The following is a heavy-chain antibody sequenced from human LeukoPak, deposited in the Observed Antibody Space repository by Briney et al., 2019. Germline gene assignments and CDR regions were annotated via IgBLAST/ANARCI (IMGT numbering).Heavy chain of an antibody. Sequence: GGSLRLSCAASGFTFSSYAMSGVRQAPGKGLEWVSAISGSGGSTYYADSVKGRFTISRDNSKNTLYLQMNSLRAEDTAVYYCATQRSGWRKLGFDYWGQGTLVTVSS. D-gene: IGHD6-19*01. CDR2: ISGSGGST. J-gene: IGHJ4*02. CDR3: ATQRSGWRKLGFDY. V-gene: IGHV3-23*01. CDR1: GFTFSSYA.